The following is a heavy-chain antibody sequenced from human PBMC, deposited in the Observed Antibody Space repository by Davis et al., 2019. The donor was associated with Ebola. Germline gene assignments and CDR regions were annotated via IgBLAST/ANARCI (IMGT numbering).Heavy chain of an antibody. J-gene: IGHJ4*02. CDR2: ISYDGSNK. CDR1: GFTFSSYG. Sequence: PGGSLRLSCAASGFTFSSYGMHWVRQAPGKGLEWVAVISYDGSNKYYADSVKGRFTISRDNSKNTLYLQMNSLKTEDTAVYYCTSFIQDDDYWGQGTLVTVPS. CDR3: TSFIQDDDY. D-gene: IGHD5-18*01. V-gene: IGHV3-30*03.